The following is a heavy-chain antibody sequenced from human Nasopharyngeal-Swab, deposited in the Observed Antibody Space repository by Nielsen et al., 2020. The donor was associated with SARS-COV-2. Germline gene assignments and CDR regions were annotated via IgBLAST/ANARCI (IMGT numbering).Heavy chain of an antibody. CDR1: GYTFTSSG. CDR3: ARHGEQQLDRNWFDP. J-gene: IGHJ5*02. Sequence: ASVKVSCKASGYTFTSSGISWVRQAPGQGLEWMGWISAYNGNTNYAQKLQGRVTMTTDTSTSTAYMELRSLRSDDTAVYYCARHGEQQLDRNWFDPWGQGTLVTVSS. V-gene: IGHV1-18*01. CDR2: ISAYNGNT. D-gene: IGHD6-13*01.